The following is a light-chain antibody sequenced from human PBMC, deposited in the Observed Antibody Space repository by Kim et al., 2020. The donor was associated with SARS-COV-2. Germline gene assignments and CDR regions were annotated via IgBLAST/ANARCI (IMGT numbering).Light chain of an antibody. J-gene: IGLJ2*01. V-gene: IGLV1-44*01. CDR1: SPNIGRKT. Sequence: GQRGTISWSGSSPNIGRKTGNWDPQPPGTAPKPLIFSNNPPPLGVPDRFSGSKSGTSASLAISGLQSEDEADYYCAAWDDSLNGVVFGGGTQLTVL. CDR3: AAWDDSLNGVV. CDR2: SNN.